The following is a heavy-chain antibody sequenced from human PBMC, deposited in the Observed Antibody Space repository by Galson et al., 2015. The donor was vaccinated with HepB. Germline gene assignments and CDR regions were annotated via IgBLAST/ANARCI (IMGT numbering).Heavy chain of an antibody. CDR3: ATDTGRLYFGDHRGGGAY. CDR1: RNIRSEMI. J-gene: IGHJ4*02. CDR2: FNPEDAGS. Sequence: SVKVSCKVSRNIRSEMIIRWVRQAPERGLEWLGGFNPEDAGSIYAQRFQGRFTMTEDTSTNTAYMELSRLRREDTAVYYCATDTGRLYFGDHRGGGAYWGQGTLVAVSS. V-gene: IGHV1-24*01. D-gene: IGHD2/OR15-2a*01.